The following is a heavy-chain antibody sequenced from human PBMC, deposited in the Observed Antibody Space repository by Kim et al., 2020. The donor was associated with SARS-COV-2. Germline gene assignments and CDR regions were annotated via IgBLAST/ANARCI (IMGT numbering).Heavy chain of an antibody. Sequence: SETLSLTCAVYGGSFSGYYWSWIRQPPGKGLEWIGEINHSGSTNYNPSLESRVTISVDTSKNQFSLKLSSVTAADTAVYYCARGRGYCSGGSCFYFDYWG. V-gene: IGHV4-34*01. CDR1: GGSFSGYY. CDR2: INHSGST. J-gene: IGHJ4*01. D-gene: IGHD2-15*01. CDR3: ARGRGYCSGGSCFYFDY.